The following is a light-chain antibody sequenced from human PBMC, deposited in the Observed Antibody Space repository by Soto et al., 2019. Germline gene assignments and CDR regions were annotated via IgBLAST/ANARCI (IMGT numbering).Light chain of an antibody. V-gene: IGKV3-20*01. J-gene: IGKJ3*01. CDR1: QSVSSSY. Sequence: EIVLTQSPGTLSLSPGERATLSCRASQSVSSSYLAWYQQKPRQPPRLLIYWASTRESGVPDRFSGSGSGTDFTLTISSLQAEDVAVYYCQQYYTSPFTFGPGTKVEIK. CDR2: WAS. CDR3: QQYYTSPFT.